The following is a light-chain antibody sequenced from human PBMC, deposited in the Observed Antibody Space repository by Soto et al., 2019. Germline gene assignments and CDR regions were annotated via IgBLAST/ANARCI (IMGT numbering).Light chain of an antibody. Sequence: DIQMTQSPSTLSASVGDRVTITCRASQSTSTWLAWYQQRPGKTPKLLISEASKLESGVPSRFSGSGSGTEFTLTISSLQPDDFANYYCQQYITYPSAFGQGTKVEIK. V-gene: IGKV1-5*03. CDR3: QQYITYPSA. J-gene: IGKJ1*01. CDR2: EAS. CDR1: QSTSTW.